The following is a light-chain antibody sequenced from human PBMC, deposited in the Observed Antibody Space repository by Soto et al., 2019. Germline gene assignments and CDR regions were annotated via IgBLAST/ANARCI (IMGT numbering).Light chain of an antibody. V-gene: IGKV1-9*01. CDR2: GAS. CDR3: QQLNTYPIT. J-gene: IGKJ5*01. Sequence: IQLTQSPSSLSASVGDRVTITCRASQGISSYLARYQQKPGKAPKLLIYGASTLEGGVPFRFSGSGSGTDFTLTISSLQPEDFATYYCQQLNTYPITFGQGTRLEIK. CDR1: QGISSY.